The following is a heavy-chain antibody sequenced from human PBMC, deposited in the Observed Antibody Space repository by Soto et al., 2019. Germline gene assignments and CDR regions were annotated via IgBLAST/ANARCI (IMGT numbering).Heavy chain of an antibody. J-gene: IGHJ3*02. D-gene: IGHD3-22*01. CDR3: ARDFYDSSGYRPGDAFDI. V-gene: IGHV4-31*02. Sequence: SETLSLTCTVSGGSISSGGYYWSWIRQHPGKGLEWIGYIYYSGSTYYNPSLKSRVTISVDTSKNQFSLKLSSVTAADTAVYYCARDFYDSSGYRPGDAFDIWGQGTMVTVSS. CDR1: GGSISSGGYY. CDR2: IYYSGST.